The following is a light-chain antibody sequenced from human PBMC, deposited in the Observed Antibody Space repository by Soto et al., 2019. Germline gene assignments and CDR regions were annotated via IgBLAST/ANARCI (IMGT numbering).Light chain of an antibody. Sequence: QSVLTQPPSVSGAPGQRGTISCTGSSSNIGAGYDVHWYQQLPGTAPKLLIYGNSNRPSGVPDRFSGSKSGTSASLAITGLQAEDEADYYCQSYDSSLSAFVVFGGGTKLTVL. V-gene: IGLV1-40*01. CDR1: SSNIGAGYD. J-gene: IGLJ2*01. CDR3: QSYDSSLSAFVV. CDR2: GNS.